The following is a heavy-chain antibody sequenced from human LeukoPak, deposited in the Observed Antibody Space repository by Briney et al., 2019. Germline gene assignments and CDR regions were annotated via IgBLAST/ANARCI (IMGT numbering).Heavy chain of an antibody. CDR1: GYTFTSYD. V-gene: IGHV1-18*01. CDR3: ARDAHSYCGGDCYSPY. D-gene: IGHD2-21*02. CDR2: ISAYNGNT. Sequence: ASVKVSCKASGYTFTSYDINWVRQATGQGLEWMGWISAYNGNTNYAQKLQGRVTMTTDTSTSTAYMELRSLRSDDTAVYYCARDAHSYCGGDCYSPYWGQGTLVTVSS. J-gene: IGHJ4*02.